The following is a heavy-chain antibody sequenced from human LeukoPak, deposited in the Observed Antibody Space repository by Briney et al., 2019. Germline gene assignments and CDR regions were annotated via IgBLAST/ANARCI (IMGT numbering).Heavy chain of an antibody. J-gene: IGHJ3*02. D-gene: IGHD1-14*01. CDR3: AHDGTTFVTAFDI. CDR2: IYWNDDK. CDR1: GFSLSTSGMY. V-gene: IGHV2-5*08. Sequence: SGPTQVNPTQTLTLTCSFSGFSLSTSGMYVSWIRQPPGKALEWLALIYWNDDKRYCPSLKSRLTITKDTYKNQVVLTMPNMDPVDTATYYCAHDGTTFVTAFDIWGQGTMVTVSS.